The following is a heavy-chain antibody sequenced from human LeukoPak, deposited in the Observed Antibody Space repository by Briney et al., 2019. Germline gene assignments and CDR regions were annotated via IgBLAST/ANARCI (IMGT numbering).Heavy chain of an antibody. D-gene: IGHD6-19*01. J-gene: IGHJ4*02. CDR2: INHSGST. CDR1: GGSFSGYY. Sequence: SETLSLTCAVYGGSFSGYYWSWIRQPPGKGLEWIGEINHSGSTNYNPSLKSRVTISVDTSKNQFSLKLSSVTAADTAVYYCARHSSGWYYFDYWGQGTLVTVSS. CDR3: ARHSSGWYYFDY. V-gene: IGHV4-34*01.